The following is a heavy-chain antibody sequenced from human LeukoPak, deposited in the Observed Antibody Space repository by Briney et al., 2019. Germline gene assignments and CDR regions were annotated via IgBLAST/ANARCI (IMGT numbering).Heavy chain of an antibody. CDR3: ARFGDDYYYYMDV. CDR2: IGWNSDII. V-gene: IGHV3-9*01. D-gene: IGHD3-10*01. CDR1: GFTFDDYA. J-gene: IGHJ6*03. Sequence: GGSLRLSCAASGFTFDDYAMHWVRQPPGKGLEWVSGIGWNSDIIGYGDSVKGRFTISRDNAKNSLYLQMNSLRAEDTALYYCARFGDDYYYYMDVWGKGTTVTVSS.